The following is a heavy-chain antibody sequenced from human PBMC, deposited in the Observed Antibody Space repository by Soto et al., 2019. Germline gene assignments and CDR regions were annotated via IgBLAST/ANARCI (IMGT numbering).Heavy chain of an antibody. CDR3: ARGGKNSYGMDV. D-gene: IGHD3-16*01. V-gene: IGHV3-33*01. CDR2: IWYNGKNK. CDR1: GFSFSSYG. J-gene: IGHJ6*02. Sequence: GGPLRLSCAASGFSFSSYGMHWVRQAPDKGLEWVANIWYNGKNKYYADSVKGRFTISRDNSKNTSYLQMNSLRAEDTAVYFCARGGKNSYGMDVWGQGTTVTVSS.